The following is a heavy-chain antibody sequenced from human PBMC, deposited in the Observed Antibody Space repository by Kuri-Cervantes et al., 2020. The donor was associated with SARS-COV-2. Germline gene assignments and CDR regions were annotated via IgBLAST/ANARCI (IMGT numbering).Heavy chain of an antibody. CDR3: ARLFLCGGDCYSFFDY. J-gene: IGHJ4*02. V-gene: IGHV4-38-2*01. D-gene: IGHD2-21*02. CDR2: IYHSGST. Sequence: GSLRLSCAVSGYSISSGYYWGWIRQPPGKGLEWIGSIYHSGSTYYNPSLKSRVTISVDTSKNQFSLKPSSVTAADTAVYYCARLFLCGGDCYSFFDYWGQGTLVTVSS. CDR1: GYSISSGYY.